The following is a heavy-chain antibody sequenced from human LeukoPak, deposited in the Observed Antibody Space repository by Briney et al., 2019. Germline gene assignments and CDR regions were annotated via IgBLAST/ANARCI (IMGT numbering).Heavy chain of an antibody. CDR3: TGITIIGGDDY. J-gene: IGHJ4*02. CDR2: IYTSGST. D-gene: IGHD3-3*01. Sequence: SETLSLTCTVSGGSISSSSYYWGWIRQPAGKGLEWIGRIYTSGSTNYNPSLKSRVTMSVDTSKNQFSLKLSSVTAADTAVYYCTGITIIGGDDYWGQGTLVTVSS. V-gene: IGHV4-61*02. CDR1: GGSISSSSYY.